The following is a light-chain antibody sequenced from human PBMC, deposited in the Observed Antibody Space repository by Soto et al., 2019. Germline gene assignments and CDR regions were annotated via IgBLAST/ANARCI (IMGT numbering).Light chain of an antibody. CDR2: GAS. CDR1: QSVSSN. Sequence: EVLMTQSPATLSVSPGERATLSCRASQSVSSNLAWYQQKPGQAPRLLIYGASIRAPGIPDTFRGSGSGTQITLTISSLQSQDLTVFFFHQYYTCPPTFGHRTKVLIK. CDR3: HQYYTCPPT. J-gene: IGKJ2*01. V-gene: IGKV3-15*01.